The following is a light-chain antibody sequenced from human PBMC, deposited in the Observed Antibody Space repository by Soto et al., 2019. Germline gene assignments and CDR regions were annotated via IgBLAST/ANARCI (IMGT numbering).Light chain of an antibody. CDR1: QSVSSN. V-gene: IGKV3-15*01. Sequence: EIVMTQSPATLSVSPGGRATLSCRASQSVSSNLAWYQQKPGQAPRLLIYGASTRATGIPARFSGSGSGTEFTLTISSLQSEDFAVYYCQQYNNWPVTFGQGTNVDIK. CDR2: GAS. CDR3: QQYNNWPVT. J-gene: IGKJ1*01.